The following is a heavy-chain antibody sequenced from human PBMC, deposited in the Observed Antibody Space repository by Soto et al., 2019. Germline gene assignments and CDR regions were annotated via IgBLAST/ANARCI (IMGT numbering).Heavy chain of an antibody. CDR1: GFTFSSYA. J-gene: IGHJ6*02. V-gene: IGHV3-30-3*01. CDR2: ISYDGSNK. CDR3: ARENIAALNLHTYYYGMDV. D-gene: IGHD6-6*01. Sequence: GGSLRLSCAASGFTFSSYAMHWVRQAPGKGLEWVAVISYDGSNKYYADSVKGRFTISRDNSKNTLYLQMNSLRAEDTAVYYCARENIAALNLHTYYYGMDVWGQGTTVTVSS.